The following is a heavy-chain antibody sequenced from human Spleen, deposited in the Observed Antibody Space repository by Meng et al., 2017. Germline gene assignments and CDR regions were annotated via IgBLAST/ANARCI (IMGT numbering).Heavy chain of an antibody. CDR1: GGSLSDYY. D-gene: IGHD4-11*01. CDR3: ARGPTTMAHDFDY. CDR2: INHSGST. V-gene: IGHV4-34*01. Sequence: QAPLKPWVRWTVADSVTLSPPLRVSGGSLSDYYWSWIRQPPVKGLEWIGEINHSGSTNYNPSLESRATISVDTSQNNLSLKLSSVTAADSAVYSCARGPTTMAHDFDYWGQGTLVTVSS. J-gene: IGHJ4*02.